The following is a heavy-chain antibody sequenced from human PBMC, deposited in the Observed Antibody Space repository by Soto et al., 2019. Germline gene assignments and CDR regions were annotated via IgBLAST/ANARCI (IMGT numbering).Heavy chain of an antibody. CDR1: GYSISISNW. CDR2: IYYSGST. CDR3: ARIRGDQNNGFDY. Sequence: PSETLSLTCAVSGYSISISNWCGWIRQPPGKGLEWIGYIYYSGSTYYNPSLKSRVTMSVDTSKNQFSLKLSSVTAVDTAVYYCARIRGDQNNGFDYWGQGTLVTVSS. D-gene: IGHD7-27*01. J-gene: IGHJ4*02. V-gene: IGHV4-28*01.